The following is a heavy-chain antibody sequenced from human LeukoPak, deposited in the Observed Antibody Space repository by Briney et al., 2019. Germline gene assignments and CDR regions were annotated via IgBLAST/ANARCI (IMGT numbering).Heavy chain of an antibody. V-gene: IGHV3-53*01. CDR3: ARGPHTVTTSPSPNVDY. CDR2: IYSGGST. CDR1: GFTVSSNY. D-gene: IGHD4-11*01. Sequence: GGSLRLSCAASGFTVSSNYMSWVRQAPGKGLEWVSVIYSGGSTYYADSVKGRFTISRDNAKNSLYLQMNSLRAEDTAVYYCARGPHTVTTSPSPNVDYWGQGTLVTVSS. J-gene: IGHJ4*02.